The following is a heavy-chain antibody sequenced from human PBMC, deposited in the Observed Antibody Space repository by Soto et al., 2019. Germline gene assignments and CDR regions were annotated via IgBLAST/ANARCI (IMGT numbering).Heavy chain of an antibody. CDR3: AKCYDFWSGYLDAFDI. J-gene: IGHJ3*02. D-gene: IGHD3-3*01. CDR1: GFTFSSSA. Sequence: CGSLRLSCAASGFTFSSSAMSWVRQAPGKGLEWVSAISGSGGSTYYADSVKGRFTISRDNSKNTLYLQMNSLRAEDTAVYYCAKCYDFWSGYLDAFDIWGQGTMVTVSS. CDR2: ISGSGGST. V-gene: IGHV3-23*01.